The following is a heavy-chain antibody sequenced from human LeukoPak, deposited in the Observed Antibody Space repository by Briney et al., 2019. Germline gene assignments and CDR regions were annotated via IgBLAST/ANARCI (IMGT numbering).Heavy chain of an antibody. CDR2: ISSSSSTI. D-gene: IGHD2-2*02. CDR3: ARVLYGPFGY. J-gene: IGHJ4*02. V-gene: IGHV3-48*04. CDR1: GFTFSNYR. Sequence: GGSLRLSCVASGFTFSNYRMNWVRQAPGKGLEWVSYISSSSSTIYYADSVKGRFTISRDNAKNSLYLQMNSLRAEDTAVYYCARVLYGPFGYWGQGTLVTVSS.